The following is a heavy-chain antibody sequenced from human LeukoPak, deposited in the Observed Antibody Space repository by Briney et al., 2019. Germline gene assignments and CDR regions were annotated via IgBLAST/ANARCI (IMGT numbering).Heavy chain of an antibody. J-gene: IGHJ4*02. CDR1: GGSFSGYY. CDR2: INHSGST. V-gene: IGHV4-34*01. Sequence: SETLSLTCAVYGGSFSGYYWSWIRQPPGKGLEWIGEINHSGSTNYNPSLKSRVTISVDTSKNQFSLKLSSVTAADTAVYYCARGPAAGINYWGQGTLVTVSS. CDR3: ARGPAAGINY. D-gene: IGHD6-13*01.